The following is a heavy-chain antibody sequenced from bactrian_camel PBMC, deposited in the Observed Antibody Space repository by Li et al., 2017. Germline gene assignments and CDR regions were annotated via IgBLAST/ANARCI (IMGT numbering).Heavy chain of an antibody. CDR1: GFSHMRNC. Sequence: QLVESGASVQAGGVLRLSCVASGFSHMRNCMGWFRQAPGKEREGVAALYTGNDTTYYTDSVKGRFTISLDNAKNTLYLQMNSLKAEDTAMYYCAAEGLLFRLRCPDEYNYWGQGTQVTVS. D-gene: IGHD3*01. V-gene: IGHV3S1*01. CDR3: AAEGLLFRLRCPDEYNY. CDR2: LYTGNDTT. J-gene: IGHJ4*01.